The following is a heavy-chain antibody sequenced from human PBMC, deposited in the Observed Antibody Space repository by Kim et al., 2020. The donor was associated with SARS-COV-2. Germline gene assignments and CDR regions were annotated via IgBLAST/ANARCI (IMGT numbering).Heavy chain of an antibody. D-gene: IGHD6-13*01. J-gene: IGHJ4*01. CDR3: VSGVYRSSSRPCDY. CDR2: IYYSGST. CDR1: GVSISSSCYY. V-gene: IGHV4-39*01. Sequence: SETLSLTCTVSGVSISSSCYYWGWLRQPPGKELEWIGSIYYSGSTYYNPSLKSRVTISEYTSKNQFSLKLSSVTAADTAVYYCVSGVYRSSSRPCDYWG.